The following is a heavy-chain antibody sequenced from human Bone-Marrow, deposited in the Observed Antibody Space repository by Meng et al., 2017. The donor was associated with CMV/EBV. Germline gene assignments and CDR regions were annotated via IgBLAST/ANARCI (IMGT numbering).Heavy chain of an antibody. V-gene: IGHV4-59*12. CDR2: IYYSGST. CDR3: GRVVGCSRTSLSPEGVCYGMDV. J-gene: IGHJ6*02. D-gene: IGHD2-2*01. Sequence: SEILSLTCTVAGGSLSSYYWSWIRHPPGKGLEWIGYIYYSGSTNYNPSLKSRVTISVDTSKNQFSLKLSSVTAADTAVYYCGRVVGCSRTSLSPEGVCYGMDVWGQGTTVTVSS. CDR1: GGSLSSYY.